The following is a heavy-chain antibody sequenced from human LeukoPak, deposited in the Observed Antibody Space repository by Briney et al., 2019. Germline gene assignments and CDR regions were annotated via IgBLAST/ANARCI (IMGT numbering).Heavy chain of an antibody. CDR2: INPIGGTT. CDR1: GYTFTTYY. V-gene: IGHV1-46*01. D-gene: IGHD2-15*01. CDR3: AREDCSGGSCYPGVY. J-gene: IGHJ4*02. Sequence: ASVKVSCKASGYTFTTYYIHWVRQAPGQGLEWMGIINPIGGTTDYAQKFQGRVTMTRDTSTSTVYMELSSLRSEDTAVYYCAREDCSGGSCYPGVYWGQGTLVTVSS.